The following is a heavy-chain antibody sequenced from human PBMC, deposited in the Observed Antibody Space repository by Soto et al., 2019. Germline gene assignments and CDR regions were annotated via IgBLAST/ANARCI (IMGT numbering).Heavy chain of an antibody. CDR2: ISSSGSTI. Sequence: PGGSLRLSCAASGFTFSSYEMNWVRQAPGKGLEWVSYISSSGSTIYYAGSVKGRFTISRDNAKNSLYLQMNSLRAEDTAVYYCARDSLVVAPSDAFDIWGQGTMVTVSS. CDR1: GFTFSSYE. V-gene: IGHV3-48*03. CDR3: ARDSLVVAPSDAFDI. D-gene: IGHD3-22*01. J-gene: IGHJ3*02.